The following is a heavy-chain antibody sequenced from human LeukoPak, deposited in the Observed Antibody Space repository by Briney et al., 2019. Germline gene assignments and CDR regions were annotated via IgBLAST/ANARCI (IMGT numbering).Heavy chain of an antibody. CDR3: AELGITMIGGV. Sequence: GGSLRLPCAASGFTFSSYSMNWVRQAPGKGLEWVSYISSSGSTIYYADSVKGRFTISRDNAKNSLYLQMNSLRAEDTAVYYCAELGITMIGGVWGKGTTVTISS. D-gene: IGHD3-10*02. CDR1: GFTFSSYS. V-gene: IGHV3-48*04. CDR2: ISSSGSTI. J-gene: IGHJ6*04.